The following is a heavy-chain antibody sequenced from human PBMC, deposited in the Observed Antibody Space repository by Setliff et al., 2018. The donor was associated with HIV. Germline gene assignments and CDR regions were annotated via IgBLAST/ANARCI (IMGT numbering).Heavy chain of an antibody. D-gene: IGHD2-2*01. CDR3: TTKPPAADFQH. CDR1: GFTFSNAW. Sequence: GGSLRLSCAASGFTFSNAWMNWVRQAPGKGLEWVGRIKSKTDGGTTDYAAPVKGRFTISRDDSKNTLYLQMNSLKTEDTAIYYGTTKPPAADFQHWGQGTLVTVSS. V-gene: IGHV3-15*07. J-gene: IGHJ1*01. CDR2: IKSKTDGGTT.